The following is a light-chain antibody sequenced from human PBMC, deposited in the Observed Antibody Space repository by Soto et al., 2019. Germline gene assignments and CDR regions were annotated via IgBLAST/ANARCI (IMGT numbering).Light chain of an antibody. J-gene: IGLJ1*01. CDR3: QSYDSSLSGSV. Sequence: QSVLTQPRSVSGAPGQRVTISCTGSSSNIGALYDVHWYKQLPGAAPKLLIYGNINRPSGVPDRFSGSKSGTSASLAITGLRAEDEADYYCQSYDSSLSGSVFGTGTKVTVL. CDR2: GNI. CDR1: SSNIGALYD. V-gene: IGLV1-40*01.